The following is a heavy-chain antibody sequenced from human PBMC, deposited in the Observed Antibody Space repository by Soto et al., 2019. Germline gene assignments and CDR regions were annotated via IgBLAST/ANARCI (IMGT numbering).Heavy chain of an antibody. D-gene: IGHD2-2*01. Sequence: GASVKVSCKACGGTFSSYTISSVRQAPGQGLEWMGRIIPILGIANYAQKFQGRVTITADKSTSTAYMELSSLRSEDTAAYYCASPLYCSSTSCVDYWGQGTLVTVSS. V-gene: IGHV1-69*02. CDR1: GGTFSSYT. CDR2: IIPILGIA. J-gene: IGHJ4*02. CDR3: ASPLYCSSTSCVDY.